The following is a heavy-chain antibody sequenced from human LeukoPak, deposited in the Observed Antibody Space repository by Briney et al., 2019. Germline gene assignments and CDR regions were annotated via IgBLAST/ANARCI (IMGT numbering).Heavy chain of an antibody. J-gene: IGHJ6*03. Sequence: GGSLRLSCAASGFTFSSYDMHWVRQATGKGLEWVSAIGTAGDTYYPGSVKGRFTISRDNAKNSLYLQMNSLRAEDTAVYYCARGYSSSWHHYYYYMDVWGKGTTVTVSS. CDR1: GFTFSSYD. CDR3: ARGYSSSWHHYYYYMDV. D-gene: IGHD6-13*01. CDR2: IGTAGDT. V-gene: IGHV3-13*01.